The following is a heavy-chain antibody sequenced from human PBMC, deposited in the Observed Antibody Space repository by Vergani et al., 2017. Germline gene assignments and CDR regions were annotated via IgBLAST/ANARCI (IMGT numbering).Heavy chain of an antibody. CDR1: GFTFSSYS. CDR2: ISSSSSTI. CDR3: ARGTPYYYDSSGYFDY. J-gene: IGHJ4*02. V-gene: IGHV3-48*01. D-gene: IGHD3-22*01. Sequence: EVQLVESGGGLVQPGGSLRLSCAASGFTFSSYSMNWVRQAPGKGLEWVSYISSSSSTIYYADSVKGRFTISRDNAKNSLYLQMNSLRAEDTAVYYCARGTPYYYDSSGYFDYWGQGTLVTVSS.